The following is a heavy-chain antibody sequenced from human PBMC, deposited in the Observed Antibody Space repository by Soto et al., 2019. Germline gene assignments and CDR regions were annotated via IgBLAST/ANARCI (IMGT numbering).Heavy chain of an antibody. D-gene: IGHD6-13*01. Sequence: SLRLSCAASGFTFSSYGMHWVRQAPGKGLEWVTVIWYDGSNKYYADSVKGRFTISRDNSKNTLYLQMNSLRAEDTAVYYCARDGASVTLHSSSWYYYYYGMDVWGQGTTVTVSS. V-gene: IGHV3-33*01. CDR2: IWYDGSNK. CDR1: GFTFSSYG. CDR3: ARDGASVTLHSSSWYYYYYGMDV. J-gene: IGHJ6*02.